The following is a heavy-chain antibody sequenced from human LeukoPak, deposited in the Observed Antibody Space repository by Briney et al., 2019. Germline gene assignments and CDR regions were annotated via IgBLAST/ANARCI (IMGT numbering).Heavy chain of an antibody. CDR1: GFTFSDYY. Sequence: GGSLRLSCAASGFTFSDYYMSWIPQAPGKGLEWVSYISPSSSYTDYADSVKGRFTISRDNAKNSLYLQMNSLRAEDTAVYSCAKFSPMTASHYFDFWGQGTLVTVSS. J-gene: IGHJ4*02. D-gene: IGHD2-21*02. V-gene: IGHV3-11*03. CDR3: AKFSPMTASHYFDF. CDR2: ISPSSSYT.